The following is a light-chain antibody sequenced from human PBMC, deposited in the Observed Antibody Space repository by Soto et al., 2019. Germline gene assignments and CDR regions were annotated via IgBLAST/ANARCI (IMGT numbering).Light chain of an antibody. CDR3: QQYNNWPPLT. J-gene: IGKJ4*01. CDR1: KSVSNN. Sequence: EIVMTQSPTTLSVSPGERAILSCRASKSVSNNLAWYQQKPGQAPRLLIYGASTRATGIPARFSGSGSGTEFTLSISSLQSEDFALYYCQQYNNWPPLTFGGGTKVEIK. CDR2: GAS. V-gene: IGKV3-15*01.